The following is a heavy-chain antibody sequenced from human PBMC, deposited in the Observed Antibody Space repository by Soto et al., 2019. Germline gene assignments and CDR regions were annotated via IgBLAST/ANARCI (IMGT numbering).Heavy chain of an antibody. CDR2: ISSSSSTI. J-gene: IGHJ6*02. D-gene: IGHD6-19*01. V-gene: IGHV3-48*02. CDR1: GFTFSSYS. Sequence: EVQLVESGGGLVQPGGSLRLSCAASGFTFSSYSMNWVRQAPGKVLECVSYISSSSSTIYYADSVKGRFTISRDNAKNSLYLQMNSLSDADTAVYYCARVGEQWLVVSNYYYYGMDVWGQGTTVTVSS. CDR3: ARVGEQWLVVSNYYYYGMDV.